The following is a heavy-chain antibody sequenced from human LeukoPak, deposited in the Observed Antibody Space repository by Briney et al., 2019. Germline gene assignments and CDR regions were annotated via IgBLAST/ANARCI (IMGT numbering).Heavy chain of an antibody. CDR3: AKAVAGKIYLDS. J-gene: IGHJ4*02. V-gene: IGHV3-23*01. Sequence: PGGSLRLSCAASGFTFSSFWMQWVRQAPGKGLEWVSAISSSGESTFYADSVKGRFTIFRDISRNTLYLEMRNLRAEDTAIYYCAKAVAGKIYLDSWGQGTLVTVSS. CDR2: ISSSGEST. D-gene: IGHD6-19*01. CDR1: GFTFSSFW.